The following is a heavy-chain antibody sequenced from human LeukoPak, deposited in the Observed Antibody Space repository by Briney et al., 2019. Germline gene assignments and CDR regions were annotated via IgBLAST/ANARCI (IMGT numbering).Heavy chain of an antibody. D-gene: IGHD6-13*01. J-gene: IGHJ4*02. V-gene: IGHV3-11*04. CDR2: ISSSGSTI. Sequence: GGSLRLSCAASGFTFSDYYMSWIRQAPGKGLEWVSYISSSGSTIYYADSVKGRFTISRDNAKSSLYLQMNSLRAEDTAVYYCARDGVSSWYYFDDWGQGTLVTVSS. CDR1: GFTFSDYY. CDR3: ARDGVSSWYYFDD.